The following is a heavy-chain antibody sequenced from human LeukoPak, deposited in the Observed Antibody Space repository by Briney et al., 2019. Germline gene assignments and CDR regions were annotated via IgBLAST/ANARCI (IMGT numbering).Heavy chain of an antibody. V-gene: IGHV3-21*01. J-gene: IGHJ3*02. CDR2: ISSSSSYI. Sequence: GGSLRLSCAASGFTFSSYSMNWVRQAPGKGLEWVSSISSSSSYIYYADSVKGRFTISRDNAKNSLYLQMNSLRAEDTAVYYCARVRPPTYSYAPGTAFDIWGQGTMVTVSS. CDR3: ARVRPPTYSYAPGTAFDI. D-gene: IGHD5-18*01. CDR1: GFTFSSYS.